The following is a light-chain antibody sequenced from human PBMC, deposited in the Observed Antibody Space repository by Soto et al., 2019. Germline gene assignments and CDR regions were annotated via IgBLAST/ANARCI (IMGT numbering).Light chain of an antibody. Sequence: EIVLTQSPGTLSLSPGERATLSCRASQSVSSSYLAWYQQKPGQAPRLLIYGASSRATGIPDRFSGSGSGTDFTLTISRLEPEDFAVYYWQQYGSSPPHTFGQGTQLEIK. V-gene: IGKV3-20*01. CDR1: QSVSSSY. J-gene: IGKJ2*01. CDR3: QQYGSSPPHT. CDR2: GAS.